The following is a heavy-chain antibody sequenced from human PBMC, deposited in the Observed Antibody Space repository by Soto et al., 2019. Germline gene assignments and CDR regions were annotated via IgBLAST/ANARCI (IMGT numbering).Heavy chain of an antibody. V-gene: IGHV3-11*05. Sequence: QVQLLESGGGLVKPGGSLRLSCAASGFTFSDYYMSWIRQAPGKGLECVAYISVSSTYVNYGDSVEGRFTISRDNAENSLFLQMNSLRADDTAVYYCARGVRYYSSEKPANFDYWGQGALVTVSS. CDR3: ARGVRYYSSEKPANFDY. D-gene: IGHD2-21*01. CDR1: GFTFSDYY. J-gene: IGHJ4*02. CDR2: ISVSSTYV.